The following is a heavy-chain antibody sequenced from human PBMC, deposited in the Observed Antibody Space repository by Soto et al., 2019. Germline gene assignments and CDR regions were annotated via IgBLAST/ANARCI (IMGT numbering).Heavy chain of an antibody. D-gene: IGHD6-19*01. CDR3: VKGARSGWYFSVLYGMEF. CDR1: GGTFSSYA. V-gene: IGHV3-64D*06. J-gene: IGHJ6*01. Sequence: XGSLRLSCAASGGTFSSYAMHWVRQAPGKGLEYVSAISSTGGSTYYADSVKGRFTISRDNSKNTRYLQMISLRAEDTAVYYCVKGARSGWYFSVLYGMEFWRQGNTVTICS. CDR2: ISSTGGST.